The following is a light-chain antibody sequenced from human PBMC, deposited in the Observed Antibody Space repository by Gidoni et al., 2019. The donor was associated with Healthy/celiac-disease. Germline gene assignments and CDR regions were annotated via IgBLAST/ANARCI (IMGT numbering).Light chain of an antibody. Sequence: EIVLTQSPGTLSLSPGERATLSCRASQRVRISYLAWYQQKPGQAPRRLIYGASTRATGIPDRFIGSGSGTDFTLTISRLEPEDFAVYYCQQYGSSPWTFXXXTKVEIK. CDR1: QRVRISY. V-gene: IGKV3-20*01. J-gene: IGKJ1*01. CDR3: QQYGSSPWT. CDR2: GAS.